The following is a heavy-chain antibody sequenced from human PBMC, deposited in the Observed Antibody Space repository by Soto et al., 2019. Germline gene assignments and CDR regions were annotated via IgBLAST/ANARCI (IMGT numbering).Heavy chain of an antibody. D-gene: IGHD3-16*01. Sequence: QLVESGGGLVEPGGSLRLSCTASGLALTSDWLSWVRQVPGKGLEWLGLIKSNLDGGTTDYAAPLKGRIRISRDDSRNTVYLQMDRLNSEDTAFYYCATARRQTNYGWSKNFEFGGKGTLVTVSS. V-gene: IGHV3-15*07. J-gene: IGHJ4*02. CDR3: ATARRQTNYGWSKNFEF. CDR1: GLALTSDW. CDR2: IKSNLDGGTT.